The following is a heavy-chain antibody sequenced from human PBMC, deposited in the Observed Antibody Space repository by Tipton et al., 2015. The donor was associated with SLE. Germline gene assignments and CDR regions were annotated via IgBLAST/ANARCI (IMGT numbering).Heavy chain of an antibody. V-gene: IGHV3-74*01. CDR3: AVSSSWYSLAEYFQH. J-gene: IGHJ1*01. CDR1: GFTFSSYW. Sequence: SLRLSCAASGFTFSSYWMHWVRQAPGKGLVWVSRINSDGSSTSYADSVKGRFTISRDNAKNTLYLQMNSLRAEDTAVYYCAVSSSWYSLAEYFQHWGQGTLVTVSS. CDR2: INSDGSST. D-gene: IGHD6-13*01.